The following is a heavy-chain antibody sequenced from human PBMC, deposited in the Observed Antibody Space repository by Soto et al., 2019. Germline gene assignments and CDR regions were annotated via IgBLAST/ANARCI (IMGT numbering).Heavy chain of an antibody. J-gene: IGHJ6*01. CDR1: GFTFSSYA. V-gene: IGHV3-30-3*01. Sequence: QVQLVESGGGVVQPGRSLRLSCAASGFTFSSYAMHWVRQAPGKGLEWVAVISYDGSNKYYADSVKGRFTIPRDNSKNTLCLHMNSLKAEDTAVYYCARDLLSYDILPGFGGMDVWGQGTTVTVSS. D-gene: IGHD3-9*01. CDR3: ARDLLSYDILPGFGGMDV. CDR2: ISYDGSNK.